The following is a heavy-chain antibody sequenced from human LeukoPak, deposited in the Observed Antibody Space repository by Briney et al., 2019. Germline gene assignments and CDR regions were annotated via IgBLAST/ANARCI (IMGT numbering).Heavy chain of an antibody. V-gene: IGHV3-30*02. J-gene: IGHJ4*02. Sequence: RGSLRLSCAASGFTFSSYGMHWVRQAPGKGLEWVAFIRYDGSNKYYADSVKGRFTISRDNSKNTLYLQMNSLRAEDTAVYYCAKARLWYQLLLDYWGQGTLVTVSS. D-gene: IGHD2-2*01. CDR1: GFTFSSYG. CDR2: IRYDGSNK. CDR3: AKARLWYQLLLDY.